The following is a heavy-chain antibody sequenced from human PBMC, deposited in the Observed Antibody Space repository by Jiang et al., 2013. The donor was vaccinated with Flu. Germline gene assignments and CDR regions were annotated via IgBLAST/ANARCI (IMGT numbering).Heavy chain of an antibody. J-gene: IGHJ5*02. D-gene: IGHD3-22*01. Sequence: KPTQTLTLTCTFSGFSLSTSGVGVGWIRQPPGKALEWLALIYWNDDKRYSPSLKSRLTITKDTSKNQVVLTMTNMDPVDTATYYCAHRVQGYYYDSSGYFTKGDWFDPWGQGTLVTVSS. V-gene: IGHV2-5*01. CDR3: AHRVQGYYYDSSGYFTKGDWFDP. CDR1: GFSLSTSGVG. CDR2: IYWNDDK.